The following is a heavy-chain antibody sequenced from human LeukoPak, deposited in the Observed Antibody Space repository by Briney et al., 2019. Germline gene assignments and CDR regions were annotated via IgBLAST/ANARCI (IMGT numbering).Heavy chain of an antibody. J-gene: IGHJ3*02. CDR1: GFTFSGSA. D-gene: IGHD6-19*01. CDR3: TRGWDSSGWYDDALDI. CDR2: IRSKANSYAT. Sequence: GSLRLSRAASGFTFSGSAMHWVRQASGQGLEWVGRIRSKANSYATAYAASVKGRFTISRDDSKNTAYLQMNSLKTEDTAVYYCTRGWDSSGWYDDALDIWGQGTMVTVSS. V-gene: IGHV3-73*01.